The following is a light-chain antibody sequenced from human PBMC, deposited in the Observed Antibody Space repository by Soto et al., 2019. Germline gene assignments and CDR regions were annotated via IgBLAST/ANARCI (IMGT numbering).Light chain of an antibody. Sequence: EIVLTQSPATLSLSPGGRATLSCRASQSVSRRLAWYQHRPGQSPRLLISGASMRASGVPVRFSGSGSGTDFTLTISRLESEDFAVYYCQHYGESPCTFGQGTRVEI. V-gene: IGKV3-20*01. CDR2: GAS. CDR3: QHYGESPCT. J-gene: IGKJ1*01. CDR1: QSVSRR.